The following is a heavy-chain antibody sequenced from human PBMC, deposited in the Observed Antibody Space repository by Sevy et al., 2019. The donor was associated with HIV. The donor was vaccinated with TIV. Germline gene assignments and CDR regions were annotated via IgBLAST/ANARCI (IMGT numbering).Heavy chain of an antibody. CDR3: AREYCSGGSCYFKGYYYYYMDV. CDR1: GFTFSSYA. J-gene: IGHJ6*03. D-gene: IGHD2-15*01. CDR2: ISYDGSNK. Sequence: GGSLRLSCAASGFTFSSYAMHWVRQAPGKGLEWVAVISYDGSNKYYADSMKGRFNMTRDNSKNTPYAKRNSQRAEDTAVYYCAREYCSGGSCYFKGYYYYYMDVWGKGTTVTVSS. V-gene: IGHV3-30-3*01.